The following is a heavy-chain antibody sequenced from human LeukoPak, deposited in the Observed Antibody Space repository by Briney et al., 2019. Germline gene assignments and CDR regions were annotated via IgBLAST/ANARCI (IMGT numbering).Heavy chain of an antibody. CDR3: VRDQVAAPFSFDY. D-gene: IGHD6-13*01. Sequence: PGGSLRLSCSASGFTFSSYAMHWVRQAPGKGLEYVSAISSNGGSTYYADSVKGRFTISRDNSKNTLYLQMSSLRAEDTAVYYCVRDQVAAPFSFDYWGQGTLVTVSS. J-gene: IGHJ4*02. V-gene: IGHV3-64D*09. CDR1: GFTFSSYA. CDR2: ISSNGGST.